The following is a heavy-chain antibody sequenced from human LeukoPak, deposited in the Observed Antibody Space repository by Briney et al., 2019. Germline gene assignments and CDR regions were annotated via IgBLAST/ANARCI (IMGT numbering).Heavy chain of an antibody. CDR1: GYTFTSYG. CDR3: ARAHIVVVTAVVNWFDP. Sequence: ASVKVSCKASGYTFTSYGISWVRQAPGQGLEWMGWISAYNGNTNYAQKLQGRVTMTTDTSTSTDYMELRSLRSDDTAVYYCARAHIVVVTAVVNWFDPWGQGTLVTVSS. J-gene: IGHJ5*02. CDR2: ISAYNGNT. D-gene: IGHD2-21*02. V-gene: IGHV1-18*01.